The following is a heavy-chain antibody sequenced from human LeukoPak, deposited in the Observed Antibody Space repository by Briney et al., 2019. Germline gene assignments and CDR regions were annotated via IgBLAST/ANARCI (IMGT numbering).Heavy chain of an antibody. V-gene: IGHV4-34*01. CDR1: GESFSAYF. CDR3: ARGSSFDGYCSACACDAGYYDS. Sequence: PSETLSLTCAVYGESFSAYFWNWLRQAPGKPLEYIGEINHRGSSHYNPSLKTRVTLSVDTSKNQFSLKLTSVTAADTAVYFCARGSSFDGYCSACACDAGYYDSWGQGTPVTVSS. D-gene: IGHD1-26*01. CDR2: INHRGSS. J-gene: IGHJ4*02.